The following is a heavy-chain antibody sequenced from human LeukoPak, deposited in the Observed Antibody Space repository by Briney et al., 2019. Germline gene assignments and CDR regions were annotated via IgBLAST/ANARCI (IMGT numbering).Heavy chain of an antibody. CDR1: GYSFTNSW. J-gene: IGHJ4*02. CDR2: IYPGDSDT. Sequence: GESLKISCQGSGYSFTNSWIGWVRQMPGKGLEWMGIIYPGDSDTRYSPSFQGQVTISADKSISTAYLQWSSLKASDTAMYYCAVVDAPAPPLLFDYWGQGPWSPSPQ. CDR3: AVVDAPAPPLLFDY. D-gene: IGHD2-2*01. V-gene: IGHV5-51*01.